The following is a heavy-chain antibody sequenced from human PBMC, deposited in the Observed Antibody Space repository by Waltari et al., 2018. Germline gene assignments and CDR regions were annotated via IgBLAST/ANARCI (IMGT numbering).Heavy chain of an antibody. CDR2: IDWDDDK. J-gene: IGHJ6*03. CDR3: ARVYYYGSGSYSPYYYMDV. CDR1: GFSLSTSGMC. D-gene: IGHD3-10*01. Sequence: QVTLKESGPVLVKPTQTLTLTCTFSGFSLSTSGMCVSWIRQPPGKALEWLARIDWDDDKFYSTSLKTSLTISKDTSKNQVVLTMTNMDPVDTATYYCARVYYYGSGSYSPYYYMDVWGKGTTVTVSS. V-gene: IGHV2-70*16.